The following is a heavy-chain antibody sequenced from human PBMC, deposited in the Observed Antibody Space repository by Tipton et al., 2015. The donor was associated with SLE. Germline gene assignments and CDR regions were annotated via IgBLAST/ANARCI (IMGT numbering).Heavy chain of an antibody. CDR2: INHSGST. D-gene: IGHD2-15*01. CDR3: ASSLGSSYWFDY. V-gene: IGHV4-34*01. J-gene: IGHJ4*02. Sequence: TLSLTCAVYGGSFSGYYWSWIRQPPGKGLEWIGEINHSGSTNYNPSLKSRVTISVDTSKNQFSLKLNSVTAADTAVYYCASSLGSSYWFDYWGQGTLVTVSS. CDR1: GGSFSGYY.